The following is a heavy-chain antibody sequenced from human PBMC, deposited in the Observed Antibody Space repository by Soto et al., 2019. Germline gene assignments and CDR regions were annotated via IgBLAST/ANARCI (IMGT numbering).Heavy chain of an antibody. CDR3: AREGSGYLISDYYGMDV. J-gene: IGHJ6*02. Sequence: SVKVSCKASGGTFGSYAISWVRQAPGQGLEWMGGIIPIFGTANYAQKFQGRVTITADESTSTAYMELSSLRSEDTAVYYCAREGSGYLISDYYGMDVWGQGTTVTVSS. CDR1: GGTFGSYA. D-gene: IGHD5-12*01. CDR2: IIPIFGTA. V-gene: IGHV1-69*13.